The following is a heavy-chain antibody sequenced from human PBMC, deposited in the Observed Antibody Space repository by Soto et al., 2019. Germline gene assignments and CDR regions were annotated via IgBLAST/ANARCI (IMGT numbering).Heavy chain of an antibody. CDR3: ARDRRDSVADRRSFDV. CDR1: GYSFTTYG. V-gene: IGHV1-18*01. CDR2: ISVYNGDT. Sequence: ASVKVSCKASGYSFTTYGISWVRQAPGQGFEYMGWISVYNGDTNYAQKLQGRVTMTTDTSTSTAYMELRSLRSDDTAFYYCARDRRDSVADRRSFDVWGQGTMVTVSS. J-gene: IGHJ3*01. D-gene: IGHD1-26*01.